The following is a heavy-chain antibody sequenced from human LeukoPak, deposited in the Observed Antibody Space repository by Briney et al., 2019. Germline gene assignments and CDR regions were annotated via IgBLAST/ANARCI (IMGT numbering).Heavy chain of an antibody. D-gene: IGHD3-22*01. J-gene: IGHJ4*02. V-gene: IGHV1-18*01. Sequence: ASVTVSFTCSGYAFTSYGISWVRQAPGQGLEWMGWISAYNGNTNYAQKLQGRVTMTTDTSTSTAYMELRSMRSDDTAVYYCARQNYDSSVPFDYWGQGTLVTVSS. CDR1: GYAFTSYG. CDR2: ISAYNGNT. CDR3: ARQNYDSSVPFDY.